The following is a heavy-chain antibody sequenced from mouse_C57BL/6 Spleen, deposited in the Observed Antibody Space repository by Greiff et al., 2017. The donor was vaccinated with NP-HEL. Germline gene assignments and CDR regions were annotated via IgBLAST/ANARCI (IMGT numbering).Heavy chain of an antibody. Sequence: QVQLQQSGAELVRPGASVKLSCKASGYTFTDYYINWVKQRPGQGLEWIARIYPGSGNTYYNEKFKGKATLTAEKSSSTAYMQLSSLTSEDSAVYFCARGTLYYYGSADDWGQGTTLTVSS. CDR2: IYPGSGNT. CDR3: ARGTLYYYGSADD. V-gene: IGHV1-76*01. D-gene: IGHD1-1*01. J-gene: IGHJ2*01. CDR1: GYTFTDYY.